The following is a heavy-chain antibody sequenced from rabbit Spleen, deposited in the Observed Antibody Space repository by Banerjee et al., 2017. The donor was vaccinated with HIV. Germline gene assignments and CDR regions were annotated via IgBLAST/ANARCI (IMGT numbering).Heavy chain of an antibody. D-gene: IGHD1-1*01. CDR1: GVSFSGDSY. Sequence: QSLEESGGDLVKPGASLTLTCIASGVSFSGDSYMCWVRQAPGKGLEWIACIDTGSSGFTYFASWAKGRFTISKTSSTTVTLQMASLTAADTATYFCVREEDTDGGGYPFKLWGPGTLVTVS. CDR2: IDTGSSGFT. V-gene: IGHV1S40*01. J-gene: IGHJ4*01. CDR3: VREEDTDGGGYPFKL.